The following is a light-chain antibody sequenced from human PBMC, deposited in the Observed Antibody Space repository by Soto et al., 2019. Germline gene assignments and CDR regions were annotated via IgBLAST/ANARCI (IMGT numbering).Light chain of an antibody. Sequence: EIVLAKSPGVLSLSPGERATLSCRASQSVSSYLAWYQQKPGQAPRLLIYDASNRATGIPARFSGSGSGTDFTLTISGLEPEDFAVYYCQHRSNWPLTFGGGTKVDIK. CDR1: QSVSSY. CDR2: DAS. V-gene: IGKV3-11*01. CDR3: QHRSNWPLT. J-gene: IGKJ4*01.